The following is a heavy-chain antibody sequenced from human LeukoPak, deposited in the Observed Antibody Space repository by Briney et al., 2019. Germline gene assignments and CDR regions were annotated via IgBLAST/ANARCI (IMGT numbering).Heavy chain of an antibody. CDR3: ARGYYGDPVAFDY. D-gene: IGHD3-10*01. V-gene: IGHV3-74*03. Sequence: PGGSLRLSCAASGFTFTSYNMHWDRQVSGKGLVWVSRITTGVSTTMYADSVKGRFTISRDNAKNTVHLQMSSLRAEDTAIYYCARGYYGDPVAFDYWGQGTLVTVSS. CDR2: ITTGVSTT. J-gene: IGHJ4*02. CDR1: GFTFTSYN.